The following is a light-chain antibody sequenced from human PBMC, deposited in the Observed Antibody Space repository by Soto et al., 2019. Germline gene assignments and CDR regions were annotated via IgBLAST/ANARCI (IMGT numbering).Light chain of an antibody. V-gene: IGKV1-5*01. Sequence: DIQMTQSPSTLSASVGDRVTTTCRASQSISSWLAWYQQEPGKAPKLLIYDASTLESGVPSRFSGSGSGTEFTLTISSLQPDDFATYYCQQYNNYPGTFGQGTKVEIK. CDR3: QQYNNYPGT. J-gene: IGKJ1*01. CDR1: QSISSW. CDR2: DAS.